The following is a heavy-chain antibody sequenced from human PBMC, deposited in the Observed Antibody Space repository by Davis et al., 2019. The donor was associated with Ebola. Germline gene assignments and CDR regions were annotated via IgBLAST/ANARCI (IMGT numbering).Heavy chain of an antibody. J-gene: IGHJ5*02. Sequence: GESLKISCKGSGYSFTSYWIGWVRQMPGKGLEWMGIIYPGDSDTRYSPSFQGQVTISADKSISTAYLQWSSLKAPDTAMYYCARLDSSGLFPGNWFDPWGQGPLVTVSS. CDR2: IYPGDSDT. CDR1: GYSFTSYW. D-gene: IGHD6-19*01. V-gene: IGHV5-51*01. CDR3: ARLDSSGLFPGNWFDP.